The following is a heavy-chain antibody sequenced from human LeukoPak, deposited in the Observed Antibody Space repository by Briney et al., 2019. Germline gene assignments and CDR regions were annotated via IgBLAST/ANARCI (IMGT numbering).Heavy chain of an antibody. CDR3: TRRLDY. CDR1: GFTFIGYW. CDR2: IKPDGSEI. V-gene: IGHV3-7*02. J-gene: IGHJ4*02. D-gene: IGHD3-22*01. Sequence: PGGSLRLSGAVSGFTFIGYWVDWVRQAPGKGLEWVANIKPDGSEIYYVDSVKGRFTISRDNAKNSLYLQMNSLRAEDAAVYYCTRRLDYWGQGTLVTVSS.